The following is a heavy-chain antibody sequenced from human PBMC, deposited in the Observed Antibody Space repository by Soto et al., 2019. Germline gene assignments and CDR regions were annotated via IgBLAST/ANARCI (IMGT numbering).Heavy chain of an antibody. Sequence: PGGSLRLSCAASGFTFSSYSMNWVRQAPGKGLEWVSSISSSSSYIYYADSVKGRFTISRDNAKNSLYLQMNSLRAEDTAVYYCARDGAAMVRGVIISSHYYYGMDVWGQRTTVTVSS. V-gene: IGHV3-21*01. CDR3: ARDGAAMVRGVIISSHYYYGMDV. J-gene: IGHJ6*02. CDR1: GFTFSSYS. CDR2: ISSSSSYI. D-gene: IGHD3-10*01.